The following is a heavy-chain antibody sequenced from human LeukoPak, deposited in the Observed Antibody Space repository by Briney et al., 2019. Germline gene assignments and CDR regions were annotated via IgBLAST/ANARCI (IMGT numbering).Heavy chain of an antibody. CDR3: ATLSGYFHH. Sequence: GGSLRLSCAASGFTFSDCVMSWLRQAPGKGLEWVSTITAGGGSTYYGDSVKGRFTISRDNSKNTLYLQLDSLRADDTAVYYCATLSGYFHHWGQGTLVTVSS. CDR1: GFTFSDCV. D-gene: IGHD1-26*01. J-gene: IGHJ4*02. V-gene: IGHV3-23*01. CDR2: ITAGGGST.